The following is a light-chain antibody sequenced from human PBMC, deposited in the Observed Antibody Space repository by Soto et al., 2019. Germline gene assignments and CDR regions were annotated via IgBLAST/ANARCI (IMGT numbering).Light chain of an antibody. Sequence: QSALTQPPSASGSPGQSVTISCTGTSSDVGGYIFVSWYQQHPGKVPKLIIYDVNKRPSGVPDRFSGSKYGNTASLTVSGLQAEEEGDYYCVSFASGTFVFGTGTKVTVL. CDR2: DVN. CDR1: SSDVGGYIF. CDR3: VSFASGTFV. V-gene: IGLV2-8*01. J-gene: IGLJ1*01.